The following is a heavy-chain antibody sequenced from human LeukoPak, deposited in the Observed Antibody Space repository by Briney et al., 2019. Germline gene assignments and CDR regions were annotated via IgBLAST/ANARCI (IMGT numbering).Heavy chain of an antibody. CDR2: ISYDGSNK. J-gene: IGHJ4*02. CDR3: AKDRNGGLFDY. V-gene: IGHV3-30*18. D-gene: IGHD4-23*01. Sequence: GRSLRLSCAASGFTFSSYGMHWVRQAPGKGLEWVAVISYDGSNKYYADSVKGRFTISRDNSKNTLYLQMNSLRAEDTAVYYCAKDRNGGLFDYWGQGTLVTVPS. CDR1: GFTFSSYG.